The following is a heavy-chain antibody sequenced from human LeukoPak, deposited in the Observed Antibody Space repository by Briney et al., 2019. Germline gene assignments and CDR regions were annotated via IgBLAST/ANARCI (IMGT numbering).Heavy chain of an antibody. V-gene: IGHV1-2*06. Sequence: ASVKVSCKASGYTFTSYGISWVRQAPGQGLEWMGRINPNSGGTNYAQKFQGRVTMTRDTSISTAYMELSRLRSDDTAVYYCARTREGYYYGSGSYSVNWFDPWGQGTLVTVSS. CDR1: GYTFTSYG. CDR3: ARTREGYYYGSGSYSVNWFDP. CDR2: INPNSGGT. D-gene: IGHD3-10*01. J-gene: IGHJ5*02.